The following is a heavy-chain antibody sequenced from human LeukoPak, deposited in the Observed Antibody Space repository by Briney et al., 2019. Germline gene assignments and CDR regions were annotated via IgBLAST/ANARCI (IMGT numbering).Heavy chain of an antibody. Sequence: GASVKVSCKGSGYTFTSYYMHWVRQAPGQGLEWMGWISAYNDNTNYAQKLQGRVTMTTDTSTSTAYMELRSLRSDDTAVYYCARLGDYDSSGYYYVGDDYWGQGTLVTVSS. D-gene: IGHD3-22*01. V-gene: IGHV1-18*04. CDR3: ARLGDYDSSGYYYVGDDY. CDR2: ISAYNDNT. CDR1: GYTFTSYY. J-gene: IGHJ4*02.